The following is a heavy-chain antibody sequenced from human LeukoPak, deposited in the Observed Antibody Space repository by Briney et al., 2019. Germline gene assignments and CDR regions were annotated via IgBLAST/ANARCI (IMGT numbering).Heavy chain of an antibody. CDR3: ARGPRVVVVAATPLFDY. J-gene: IGHJ4*02. D-gene: IGHD2-15*01. CDR2: ISSSSSYI. Sequence: GGSLRLSCAASGFTFDDYAMNWVRQAPGKGLEWVLSISSSSSYIYYADSVKGRFTISRDNAKNSLYLQMNSLRAEDTAVYYCARGPRVVVVAATPLFDYWGQGTLVTVSS. CDR1: GFTFDDYA. V-gene: IGHV3-21*01.